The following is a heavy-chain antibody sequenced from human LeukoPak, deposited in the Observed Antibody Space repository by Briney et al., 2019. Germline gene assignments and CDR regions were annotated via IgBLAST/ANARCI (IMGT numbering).Heavy chain of an antibody. CDR1: GFIFSSYS. CDR3: ASYCSSTSCYSPFDAFDI. D-gene: IGHD2-2*01. Sequence: PGGSLRLSCAASGFIFSSYSMNWVRQAPGKGLEWVSSISSSSSYIYYADSVKGRFTISRDNAKNSLYLQMNSLRAEDTAVYYCASYCSSTSCYSPFDAFDIWGQGTMVTVSS. J-gene: IGHJ3*02. V-gene: IGHV3-21*01. CDR2: ISSSSSYI.